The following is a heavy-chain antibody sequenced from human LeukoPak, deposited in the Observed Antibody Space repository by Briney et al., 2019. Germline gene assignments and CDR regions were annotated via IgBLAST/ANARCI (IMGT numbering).Heavy chain of an antibody. CDR3: SAGITLVRGGTFDI. CDR1: GFTFSGSV. D-gene: IGHD3-10*01. Sequence: GGSLRLSCTASGFTFSGSVIHWVRQAPGKGLEWMGRVTSKTNIYATAHPSTVKGRFTVSRYASKTTAYLQMNSLKTQDTAVYYCSAGITLVRGGTFDIWGQGTMVIVSS. J-gene: IGHJ3*02. V-gene: IGHV3-73*01. CDR2: VTSKTNIYAT.